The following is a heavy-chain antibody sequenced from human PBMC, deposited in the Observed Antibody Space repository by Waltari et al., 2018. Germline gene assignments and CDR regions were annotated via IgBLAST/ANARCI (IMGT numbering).Heavy chain of an antibody. D-gene: IGHD2-15*01. J-gene: IGHJ4*02. CDR1: GFTFADYA. V-gene: IGHV3-9*01. CDR3: AKGATPEGGCFDY. CDR2: ISWNSGSI. Sequence: EVQLVESGGGLVQPGRSLRLSCAASGFTFADYALPWVRQAPGKGLEWVSGISWNSGSIGYADSVKGRFTISRDNAKNSLYLQMNSLRAEDTALYYCAKGATPEGGCFDYWGQGTLVTVSS.